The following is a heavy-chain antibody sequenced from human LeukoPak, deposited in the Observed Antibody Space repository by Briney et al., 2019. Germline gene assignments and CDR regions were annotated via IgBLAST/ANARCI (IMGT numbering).Heavy chain of an antibody. CDR1: GFTFNSYS. J-gene: IGHJ3*02. CDR2: ISSSSSYL. V-gene: IGHV3-21*06. D-gene: IGHD5-12*01. Sequence: PGGSLRLSCAASGFTFNSYSMNWVRQAPGKGLEWVSSISSSSSYLYYADSVKGRLTISRDNAKNSLYLQMNSLRAGDTAVYYCAGGHIVATISDAFDIWGQGTMVTVSS. CDR3: AGGHIVATISDAFDI.